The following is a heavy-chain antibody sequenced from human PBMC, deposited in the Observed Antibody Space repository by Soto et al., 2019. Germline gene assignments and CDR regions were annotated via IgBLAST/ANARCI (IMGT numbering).Heavy chain of an antibody. CDR2: IFPIFGSA. D-gene: IGHD2-2*01. Sequence: ASVKVSCKASGGTFNSYTISWVRQAPGQGLEWMGGIFPIFGSANYAQKFQDRVTITADKSTTTAYMERSSLRSEDTATYYCARGRGVVVPGGTTYYQYYYFGMDVWGQGTKVTVSS. CDR1: GGTFNSYT. V-gene: IGHV1-69*06. J-gene: IGHJ6*02. CDR3: ARGRGVVVPGGTTYYQYYYFGMDV.